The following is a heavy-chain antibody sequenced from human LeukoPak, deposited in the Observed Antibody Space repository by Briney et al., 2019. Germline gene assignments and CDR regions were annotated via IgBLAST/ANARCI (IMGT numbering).Heavy chain of an antibody. CDR2: INHSGST. CDR3: ARARSGYDFWSGSRAEYFQH. D-gene: IGHD3-3*01. V-gene: IGHV4-34*01. CDR1: GGSFSGYY. J-gene: IGHJ1*01. Sequence: SETLSLTCAVYGGSFSGYYWSWIRQPPGKGLEWIGEINHSGSTNYNPSLKSRVTISVDTSKNQFSLKLSSVTAADTAVYYCARARSGYDFWSGSRAEYFQHWGQGTLVTVSS.